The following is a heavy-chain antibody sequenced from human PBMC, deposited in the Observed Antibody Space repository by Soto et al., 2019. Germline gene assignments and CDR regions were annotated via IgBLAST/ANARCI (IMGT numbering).Heavy chain of an antibody. CDR1: GYSFTGYD. Sequence: QVHLVQSGAEVKKPGASVKVSCKASGYSFTGYDVHWVRQAAGHGLEWMGWINPNSGNTGHAEKFQGRLTLTRNISTSTDYLELRSLRSEDTAVYYCARADGSSHDAFDIWGQGTMVTVSS. CDR3: ARADGSSHDAFDI. J-gene: IGHJ3*02. V-gene: IGHV1-8*02. D-gene: IGHD3-10*01. CDR2: INPNSGNT.